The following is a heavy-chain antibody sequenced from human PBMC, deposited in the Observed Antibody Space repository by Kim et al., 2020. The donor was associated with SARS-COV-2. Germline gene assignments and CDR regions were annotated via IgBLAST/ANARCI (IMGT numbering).Heavy chain of an antibody. D-gene: IGHD4-17*01. V-gene: IGHV1-18*01. CDR3: ARDRGYGDDIFDY. CDR1: GYTFTSYG. Sequence: ASVKVSCKASGYTFTSYGISWVRQAPGQGLEWLGWVGAYNGDTNYAQNLQGRVTLTTDTSTSTAFLELRSLRSDDTAVYFCARDRGYGDDIFDYWGQGTLVTVSS. CDR2: VGAYNGDT. J-gene: IGHJ4*02.